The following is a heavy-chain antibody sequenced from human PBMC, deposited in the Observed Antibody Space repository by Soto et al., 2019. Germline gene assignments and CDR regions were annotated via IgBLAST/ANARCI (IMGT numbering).Heavy chain of an antibody. CDR1: GGSFSGYY. CDR2: INHSGST. V-gene: IGHV4-34*01. CDR3: ARGSPDWFDH. Sequence: SETLSLTCAVYGGSFSGYYWSWIRQPPGKGLEWIGEINHSGSTNYNPSLKSRVTISVDTSKNQFSLKLSSVTAADTAVYYCARGSPDWFDHWGQGTLVTVSS. J-gene: IGHJ5*02.